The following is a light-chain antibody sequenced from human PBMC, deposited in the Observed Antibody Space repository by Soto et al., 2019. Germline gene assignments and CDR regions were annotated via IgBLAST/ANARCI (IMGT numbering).Light chain of an antibody. Sequence: ESVLTQSPGTLSLSPGEGATLSCRASQSVNSDSLAWYQQKPGQAPRLLISGASTRATGIPDRFRGSGSGTDFTPTISRLEPEDFAVYWCQQYGSSLTFGQGTKVDIK. J-gene: IGKJ1*01. V-gene: IGKV3-20*01. CDR3: QQYGSSLT. CDR1: QSVNSDS. CDR2: GAS.